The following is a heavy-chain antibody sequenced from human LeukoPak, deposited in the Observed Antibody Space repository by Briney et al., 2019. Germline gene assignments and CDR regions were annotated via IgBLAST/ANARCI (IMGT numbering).Heavy chain of an antibody. CDR2: IYSGGST. Sequence: QPGGSLRLSCAASGFTVSSNYMSWVRQAPGKGLEWVSVIYSGGSTYYADSVEGRFTISRHNSKNTLYLQMNSLRADDTAVYYCARLGIAAAGPNPHYYYYYGMDVWGQGTTVTVSS. D-gene: IGHD6-13*01. V-gene: IGHV3-53*04. CDR3: ARLGIAAAGPNPHYYYYYGMDV. J-gene: IGHJ6*02. CDR1: GFTVSSNY.